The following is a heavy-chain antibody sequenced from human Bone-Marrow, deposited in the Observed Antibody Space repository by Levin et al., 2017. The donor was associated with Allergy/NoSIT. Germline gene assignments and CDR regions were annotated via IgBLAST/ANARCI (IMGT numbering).Heavy chain of an antibody. D-gene: IGHD3-9*01. J-gene: IGHJ6*04. CDR3: ARGAGGLLTGNNRYYNMDV. V-gene: IGHV1-69*13. CDR1: GGTFSSYA. Sequence: VASVKVSCKASGGTFSSYAVSWVRQAPGQGLEWMGGIIPILRTADYEQKFQGRVTITADESTTTAYMELSSLRSEDTAVYYCARGAGGLLTGNNRYYNMDVWGEGTTVTVSS. CDR2: IIPILRTA.